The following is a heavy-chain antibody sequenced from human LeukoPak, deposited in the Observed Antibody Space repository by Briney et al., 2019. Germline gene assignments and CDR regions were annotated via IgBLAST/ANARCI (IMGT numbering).Heavy chain of an antibody. CDR1: GFTFSSYS. V-gene: IGHV3-48*01. J-gene: IGHJ4*02. Sequence: PGGSLRLSCAASGFTFSSYSVNWVRQAPGKGLEWVSYISSSSSTIYYADSVKGRFTISRDNAKNSLYLQMNSLRAEDTAVYYCARDPYPAVAKPYDYWGQGTLVTVSS. D-gene: IGHD6-19*01. CDR2: ISSSSSTI. CDR3: ARDPYPAVAKPYDY.